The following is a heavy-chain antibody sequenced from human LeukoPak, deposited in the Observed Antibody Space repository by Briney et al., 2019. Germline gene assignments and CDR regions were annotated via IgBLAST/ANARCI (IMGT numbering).Heavy chain of an antibody. CDR3: AKWFGELSGYFDY. Sequence: GGSLRLSCAASGFTFSSYAMSWVRQAPGKGLEWVSAISGSGGSTYYADSVKGRFTISRDNSKNTLYLQMDSLRAEDTAVYYCAKWFGELSGYFDYWGQGTLVTVSS. V-gene: IGHV3-23*01. CDR1: GFTFSSYA. CDR2: ISGSGGST. D-gene: IGHD3-10*01. J-gene: IGHJ4*02.